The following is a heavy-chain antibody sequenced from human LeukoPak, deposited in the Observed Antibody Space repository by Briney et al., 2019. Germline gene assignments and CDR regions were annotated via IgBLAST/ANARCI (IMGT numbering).Heavy chain of an antibody. J-gene: IGHJ4*02. V-gene: IGHV3-9*01. D-gene: IGHD6-19*01. Sequence: GGSLRLSCAASGFTFDEYAMHWVRQAPGKGLEWVSGIGWDSGGIGYADSVKGRFTISRDNAKNSLFLQMNSLRAEDTAFYYCAKGGGWFYYFDYWGEGSLVTVSS. CDR1: GFTFDEYA. CDR2: IGWDSGGI. CDR3: AKGGGWFYYFDY.